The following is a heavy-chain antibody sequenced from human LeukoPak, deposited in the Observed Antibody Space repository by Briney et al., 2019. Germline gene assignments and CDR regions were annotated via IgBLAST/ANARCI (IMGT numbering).Heavy chain of an antibody. V-gene: IGHV4-39*01. CDR2: IYYSGST. J-gene: IGHJ4*02. Sequence: SETLSLTCTVSGGSISSYYWGWIRQPPGKGLEWIGSIYYSGSTYYNPSLKSRVTISVDTSKNQFSLKLSSVTAADTAVYYCASPPGPGIAAAGTFGYWGQGTLVTVSS. D-gene: IGHD6-13*01. CDR3: ASPPGPGIAAAGTFGY. CDR1: GGSISSYY.